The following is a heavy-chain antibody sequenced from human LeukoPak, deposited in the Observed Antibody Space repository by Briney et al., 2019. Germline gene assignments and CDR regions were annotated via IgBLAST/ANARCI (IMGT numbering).Heavy chain of an antibody. J-gene: IGHJ4*02. CDR2: IIPIFGTA. Sequence: SVKVSCKVSGGTFRSSATNWVRQAPGQGLEWMGGIIPIFGTANYAQKFQGRVTITADESTSTAYMELSSLRSEDTAVYYCAITGGQQLVGAYFDYWGQGTLVTVSS. D-gene: IGHD6-13*01. CDR1: GGTFRSSA. CDR3: AITGGQQLVGAYFDY. V-gene: IGHV1-69*13.